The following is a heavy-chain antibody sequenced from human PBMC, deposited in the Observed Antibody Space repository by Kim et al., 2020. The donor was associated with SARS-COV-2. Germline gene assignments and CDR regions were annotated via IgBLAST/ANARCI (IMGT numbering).Heavy chain of an antibody. J-gene: IGHJ4*02. D-gene: IGHD3-10*01. CDR3: ARGWFGKNYFDY. Sequence: ASVKVSCKASGYTFTTYDMHWVRQAPGQSLEWIGWINADNGHTKYSHKFQGRVTTTRDTSASTAYMELSSLRSEDTAVYYCARGWFGKNYFDYWGQGTLVTVSS. CDR1: GYTFTTYD. V-gene: IGHV1-3*01. CDR2: INADNGHT.